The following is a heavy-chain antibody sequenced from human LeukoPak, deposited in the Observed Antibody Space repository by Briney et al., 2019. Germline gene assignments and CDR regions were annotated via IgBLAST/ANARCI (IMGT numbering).Heavy chain of an antibody. CDR1: GFTFSSYA. CDR2: ISYDGSNK. V-gene: IGHV3-30-3*01. Sequence: GGSLRLSCAASGFTFSSYAMHWVRQAPGKGLEWVAVISYDGSNKYYADSVKGRFTISRDNSKNMLYLQMNSLRAEDTAVYYCAREGSSGSYLFDYWGQGTLVTVSS. CDR3: AREGSSGSYLFDY. D-gene: IGHD1-26*01. J-gene: IGHJ4*02.